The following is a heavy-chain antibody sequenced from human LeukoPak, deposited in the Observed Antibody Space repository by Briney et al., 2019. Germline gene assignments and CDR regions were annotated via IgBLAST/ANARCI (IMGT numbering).Heavy chain of an antibody. J-gene: IGHJ3*01. D-gene: IGHD4-17*01. CDR3: ARDPNGDYIGAFEF. V-gene: IGHV3-23*01. CDR1: GFTFSSYA. Sequence: GGSLRLSCAASGFTFSSYAMTWVRQAPDKGLEWVSAISGSDGSTYYADSVKGRFTISRDDFENTLYLQMNSLNTEDTAQYFCARDPNGDYIGAFEFWGQGTGVTVSS. CDR2: ISGSDGST.